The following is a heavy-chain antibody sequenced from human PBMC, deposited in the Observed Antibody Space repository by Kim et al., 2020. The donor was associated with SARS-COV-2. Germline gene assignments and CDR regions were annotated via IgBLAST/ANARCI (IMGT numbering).Heavy chain of an antibody. Sequence: GGSLRLSCAVFRFIFNNYDITWVRQAPGKGLGWVSTITSGDGSTYYADSVKGRFTIPRDSSKNTVYLQMTSLRDDDTAIYYCVRDLGQWRFDPWGQGTLVTVSS. CDR1: RFIFNNYD. D-gene: IGHD3-16*01. V-gene: IGHV3-23*01. CDR2: ITSGDGST. CDR3: VRDLGQWRFDP. J-gene: IGHJ5*02.